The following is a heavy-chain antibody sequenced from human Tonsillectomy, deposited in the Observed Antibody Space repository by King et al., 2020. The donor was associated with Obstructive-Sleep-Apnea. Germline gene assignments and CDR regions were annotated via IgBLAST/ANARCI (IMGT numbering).Heavy chain of an antibody. CDR1: GGSIICYN. CDR2: ISYTGST. D-gene: IGHD3-10*01. CDR3: ARVGRPYFYYYGMDV. Sequence: VQLQESGPGLVKPSETLSLTCTVSGGSIICYNWSWILKPLGKGLEWIGYISYTGSTNYNPSLKSRVTISVDTSKNQLSLKLSSVIAADTAVYYCARVGRPYFYYYGMDVWGQGTTVTVSS. J-gene: IGHJ6*02. V-gene: IGHV4-59*01.